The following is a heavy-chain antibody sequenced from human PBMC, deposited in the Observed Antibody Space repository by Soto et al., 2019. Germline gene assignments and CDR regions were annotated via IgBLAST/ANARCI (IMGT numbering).Heavy chain of an antibody. D-gene: IGHD3-22*01. CDR3: ARDYYHTTHYFDY. CDR1: GGSISTYY. CDR2: IYSGGNT. Sequence: SETLSLTCTVSGGSISTYYWTWIRQPPGKGLECIGYIYSGGNTNYNPSLKSRVTISVDTSRNQFSLKLSSLTAADTAVYYCARDYYHTTHYFDYWGQGTLVTVSS. V-gene: IGHV4-59*01. J-gene: IGHJ4*02.